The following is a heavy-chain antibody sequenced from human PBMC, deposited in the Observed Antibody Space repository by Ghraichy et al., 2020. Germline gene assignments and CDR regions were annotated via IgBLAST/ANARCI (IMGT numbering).Heavy chain of an antibody. CDR2: INYSGST. V-gene: IGHV4-59*01. CDR1: GGSISSYY. J-gene: IGHJ4*02. CDR3: AKLVGSSSGDY. Sequence: SETLSLTCTVSGGSISSYYWSWIRHPPGKGLEWIGYINYSGSTNYNPSLKSRVTISVATSKNQFSLKLSSVTAADTAVYYCAKLVGSSSGDYWGQGTLVTVSS. D-gene: IGHD6-13*01.